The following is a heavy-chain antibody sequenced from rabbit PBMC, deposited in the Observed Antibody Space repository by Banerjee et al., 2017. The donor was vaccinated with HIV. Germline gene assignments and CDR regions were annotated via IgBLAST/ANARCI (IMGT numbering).Heavy chain of an antibody. V-gene: IGHV1S7*01. J-gene: IGHJ6*01. CDR2: IYAGKGSI. CDR1: GFDFSSHY. CDR3: ARDLGYADSSYHSF. Sequence: QLVESGGGLVQPGGSLTLSCKASGFDFSSHYMSWVRQAPGKGLEWIGIIYAGKGSIDYANWVNGRFTISSDNAQNTVDLQMNSLTAADTATYFCARDLGYADSSYHSFWGPGTLVTVS. D-gene: IGHD8-1*01.